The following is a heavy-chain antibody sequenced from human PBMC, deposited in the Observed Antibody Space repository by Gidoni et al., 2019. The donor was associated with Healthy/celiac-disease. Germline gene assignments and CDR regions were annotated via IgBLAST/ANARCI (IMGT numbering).Heavy chain of an antibody. CDR1: GFTFSSHG. Sequence: QVQLVESGGGVVQPGRSLRLSCAASGFTFSSHGMHWVRQAPGKGLEWVAVISYDGSNKYYADSVKGRFTISRDNSKNTLYLQMNSLRAEDTAVYYCVYYGSGSYYSKYYYYGMDVWGQGTTVTVSS. CDR2: ISYDGSNK. D-gene: IGHD3-10*01. CDR3: VYYGSGSYYSKYYYYGMDV. J-gene: IGHJ6*02. V-gene: IGHV3-30*03.